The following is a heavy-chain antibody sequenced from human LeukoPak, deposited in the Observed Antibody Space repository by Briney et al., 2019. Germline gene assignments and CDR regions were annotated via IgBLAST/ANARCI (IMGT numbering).Heavy chain of an antibody. CDR2: INHSGST. CDR3: ARVKVRAGYVKFFDY. D-gene: IGHD5-24*01. V-gene: IGHV4-34*01. CDR1: GGSFSGYY. J-gene: IGHJ4*02. Sequence: SETLSLTCAVYGGSFSGYYWSWIRQPPGKGLECIGEINHSGSTNYNPSLKSRVTISVDTSKNQFSLKLSSVTAADTAVYYCARVKVRAGYVKFFDYWGQGTLVTVSS.